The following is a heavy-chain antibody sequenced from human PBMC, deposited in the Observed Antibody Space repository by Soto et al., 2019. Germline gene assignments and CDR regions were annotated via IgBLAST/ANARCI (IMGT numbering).Heavy chain of an antibody. J-gene: IGHJ4*02. CDR2: ISSHGVST. Sequence: GGSLRLSCAASGFTFSTYAMHWVRQAPGKGLEYVSAISSHGVSTYYANSVKGRFTISRDNSKNTLYLQMDSLRAEDMAVYYCARDCGLRLGELSLGLDYWGQGTLVTVSS. CDR1: GFTFSTYA. D-gene: IGHD3-16*02. CDR3: ARDCGLRLGELSLGLDY. V-gene: IGHV3-64*01.